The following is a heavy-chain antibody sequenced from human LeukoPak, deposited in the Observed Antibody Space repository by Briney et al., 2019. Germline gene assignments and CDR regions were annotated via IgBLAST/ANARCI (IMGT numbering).Heavy chain of an antibody. CDR2: MWFDGGNK. Sequence: PGGSLRLSCEASGFTFSSYGMHWVRPAPGKGLEWVAVMWFDGGNKYYGDSVKGRFTISRDNSKNTLYLQMNSLRAEDTAIYYCTRVGYIDEGIDYWGQGTLVTVSS. D-gene: IGHD5-24*01. J-gene: IGHJ4*02. CDR1: GFTFSSYG. V-gene: IGHV3-33*01. CDR3: TRVGYIDEGIDY.